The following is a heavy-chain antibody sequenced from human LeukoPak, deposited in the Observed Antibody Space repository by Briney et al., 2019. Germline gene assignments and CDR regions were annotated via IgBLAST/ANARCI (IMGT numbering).Heavy chain of an antibody. V-gene: IGHV1-18*01. CDR1: GYTFTSYG. Sequence: ASVKVSCKASGYTFTSYGISWVRQAPGQGLEWMGWISAYNGNTNYEQKLQGRVTMTTDTSTSTAYMELRSLRSDDTAVYYCARVNGSGSYLYYYYMDVWGKGTTVTVSS. D-gene: IGHD3-10*01. J-gene: IGHJ6*03. CDR3: ARVNGSGSYLYYYYMDV. CDR2: ISAYNGNT.